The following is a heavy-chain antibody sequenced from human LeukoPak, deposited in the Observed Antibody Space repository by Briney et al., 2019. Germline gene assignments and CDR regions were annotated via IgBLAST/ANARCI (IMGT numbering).Heavy chain of an antibody. Sequence: SQTLSLTCTVSGGSISSGGYYWSWIRQHPGKGLEWIGYIYYSGSTYYNPSLKSRVTISVDTSKNQFSLKLSSVTAADTAVYYCAREPYYDSSGFTPRGSFDYWGQGTLVTVSS. CDR3: AREPYYDSSGFTPRGSFDY. D-gene: IGHD3-22*01. CDR1: GGSISSGGYY. J-gene: IGHJ4*02. CDR2: IYYSGST. V-gene: IGHV4-31*03.